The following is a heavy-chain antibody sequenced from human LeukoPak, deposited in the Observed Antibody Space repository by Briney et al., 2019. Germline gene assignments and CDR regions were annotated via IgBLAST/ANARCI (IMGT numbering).Heavy chain of an antibody. Sequence: SETLSLTCTVSGGSISSSSYSWGWIRQPPGKGLEWIGSIYYSGSTYYNPSLKSRVTISVDTSKNQFSLKLSSVTAADTAVYYCARVMRRYSSGQYILGATDYWGQGTLVTVSS. CDR1: GGSISSSSYS. CDR3: ARVMRRYSSGQYILGATDY. J-gene: IGHJ4*02. V-gene: IGHV4-39*07. CDR2: IYYSGST. D-gene: IGHD6-19*01.